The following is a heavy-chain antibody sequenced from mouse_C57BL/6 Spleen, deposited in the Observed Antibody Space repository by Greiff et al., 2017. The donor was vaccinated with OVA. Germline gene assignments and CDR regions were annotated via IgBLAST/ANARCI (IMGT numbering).Heavy chain of an antibody. V-gene: IGHV1-82*01. Sequence: QVQLQQSGPELVKPGASVKISCKASGYAFSSSWMNWVKQRPGKGLEWIGRIYPGDGDTNYNGKFKGKATLTADKSSSTAYMQLSSLTSEDSAVXFCAREEGSNYFYYFDYWGQGTTLTVSS. J-gene: IGHJ2*01. CDR1: GYAFSSSW. CDR2: IYPGDGDT. D-gene: IGHD2-5*01. CDR3: AREEGSNYFYYFDY.